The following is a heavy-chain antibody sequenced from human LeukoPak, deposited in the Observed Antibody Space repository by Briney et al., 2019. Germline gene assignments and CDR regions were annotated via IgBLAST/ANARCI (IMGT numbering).Heavy chain of an antibody. J-gene: IGHJ3*02. CDR3: ATGPFSAFAI. CDR2: IHSDEIST. D-gene: IGHD1-14*01. V-gene: IGHV3-74*01. Sequence: GGSLRLSCAASGFTFSSYWMHWVRQAPGKGLVWVSHIHSDEISTAYADSVKGRFTISRDNTKNTVYLQMNSLRVEDTAVYYCATGPFSAFAIWGQGTTLTVSS. CDR1: GFTFSSYW.